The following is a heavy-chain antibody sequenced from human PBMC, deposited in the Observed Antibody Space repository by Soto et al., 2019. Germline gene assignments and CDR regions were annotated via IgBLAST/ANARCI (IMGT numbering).Heavy chain of an antibody. CDR1: GGSISSYY. J-gene: IGHJ4*02. CDR3: AREGLERTFDY. Sequence: PSETLSLTCTVSGGSISSYYRSWIRQPPGKGLEWIGYIYYSGSTNYNPSLKSLVTISVDTSKNQFSLKLSSVTAADTAVYYCAREGLERTFDYWGQGTLVTVSS. D-gene: IGHD1-1*01. CDR2: IYYSGST. V-gene: IGHV4-59*01.